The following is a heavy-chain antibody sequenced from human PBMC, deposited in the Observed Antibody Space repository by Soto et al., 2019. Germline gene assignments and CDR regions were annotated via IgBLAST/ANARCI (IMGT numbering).Heavy chain of an antibody. CDR3: AKARHSTSWYGLEADL. Sequence: QVQLVESGGGVVQPGRSLRLSCAASGFIFSDYAMHWVRQAPGKGLEWVAVISYGGDNKYYADSVRGRFAISRDNLKNTLDLQMNSLNPEDTAVYHCAKARHSTSWYGLEADLWGPGTLVTVSS. J-gene: IGHJ4*02. D-gene: IGHD6-13*01. CDR2: ISYGGDNK. CDR1: GFIFSDYA. V-gene: IGHV3-30*09.